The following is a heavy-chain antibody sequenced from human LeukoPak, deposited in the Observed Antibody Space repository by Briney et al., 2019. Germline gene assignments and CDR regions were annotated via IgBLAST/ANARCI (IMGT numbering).Heavy chain of an antibody. CDR1: GFTFSSYG. Sequence: GGSLRLSCAASGFTFSSYGMHWVRQAPGKGLEWVAVIWYDGSDKYYTDSVKGRFTISRDNSKNTLYLQMNSLRAEDTAIYYCARAGDAFDIWAEGTILTVSS. V-gene: IGHV3-33*01. CDR2: IWYDGSDK. CDR3: ARAGDAFDI. J-gene: IGHJ3*02.